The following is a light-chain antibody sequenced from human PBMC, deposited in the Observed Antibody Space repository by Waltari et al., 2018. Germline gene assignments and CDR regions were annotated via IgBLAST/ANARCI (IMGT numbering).Light chain of an antibody. CDR2: KAA. J-gene: IGKJ1*01. Sequence: DIQLTQVPSTLSVSVVDRVTITCRASQSIIPWLCWYQQKPGKAPKVLIYKAANLQSGVPSRVSGSGSGTEVTLTISSLQPDDFGTYYCQQYNSFPTFGQGTKVEIK. CDR1: QSIIPW. V-gene: IGKV1-5*03. CDR3: QQYNSFPT.